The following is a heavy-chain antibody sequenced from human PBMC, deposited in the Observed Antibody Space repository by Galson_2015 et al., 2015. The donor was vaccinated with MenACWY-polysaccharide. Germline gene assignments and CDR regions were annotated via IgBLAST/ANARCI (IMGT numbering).Heavy chain of an antibody. CDR1: GFTFSNAW. J-gene: IGHJ4*02. V-gene: IGHV3-15*01. Sequence: SLRLSCAASGFTFSNAWMSWVRQAPGKGLEWVGRIKSKTDGGTTDYAAPVKGRFTISRDDSKNTLYLQINSLKTEDTAVYYCTTDQHPLTMIVVVRWGQGTLVTVSS. CDR3: TTDQHPLTMIVVVR. CDR2: IKSKTDGGTT. D-gene: IGHD3-22*01.